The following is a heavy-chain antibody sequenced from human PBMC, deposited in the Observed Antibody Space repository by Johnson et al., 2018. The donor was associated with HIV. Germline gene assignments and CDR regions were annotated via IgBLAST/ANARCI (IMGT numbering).Heavy chain of an antibody. V-gene: IGHV3-30-3*01. CDR3: ARLYCSSTSCYEGGGDAFDI. CDR1: GFTFSSYA. J-gene: IGHJ3*02. CDR2: ISYDGSNK. Sequence: QVYLVESGGGVVQPGRSLRLSCAASGFTFSSYAMHWVRQAPGKGLEWVAVISYDGSNKYYADSVKGRFTISRDISKNTLYLQMNSLRAEDTAVYYCARLYCSSTSCYEGGGDAFDIWGQGTMVTVSS. D-gene: IGHD2-2*01.